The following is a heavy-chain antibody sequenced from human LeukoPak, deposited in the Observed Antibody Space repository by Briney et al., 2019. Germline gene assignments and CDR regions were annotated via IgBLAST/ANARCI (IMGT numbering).Heavy chain of an antibody. V-gene: IGHV3-30*02. CDR2: IRYDGSNK. Sequence: GGSLRLSCAASGFKFSSYGMHWVRQAPGKGLEWVAFIRYDGSNKYYADSVKGRFTISRDNSKNTLYLQMNSLRAEDTAVYYCARDRSGSGIFDYWGQGTLVTVSS. CDR3: ARDRSGSGIFDY. D-gene: IGHD3-10*01. J-gene: IGHJ4*02. CDR1: GFKFSSYG.